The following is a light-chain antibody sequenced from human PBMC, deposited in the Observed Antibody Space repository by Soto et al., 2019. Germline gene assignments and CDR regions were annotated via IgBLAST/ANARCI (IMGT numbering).Light chain of an antibody. CDR1: EKINKW. CDR2: DAS. CDR3: QQCNSYPWT. J-gene: IGKJ1*01. V-gene: IGKV1-5*01. Sequence: DIQMTQYPSTLSASVGDRVTITCRASEKINKWLAWYQQKPGKAPKLLISDASSLKSGVPSRFSGSGSGTEFTLTISSLQPDDFATYYCQQCNSYPWTFGQGTKVEIK.